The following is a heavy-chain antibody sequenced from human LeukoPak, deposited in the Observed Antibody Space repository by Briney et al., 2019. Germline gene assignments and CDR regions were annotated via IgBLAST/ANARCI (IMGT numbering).Heavy chain of an antibody. CDR3: AREPSYCSSTSCYQEYFQH. CDR2: INPNSGGT. Sequence: ASVKVSCKASGYTFTGYYMHWVRQAPGQGLEWMGWINPNSGGTNYAQKFQGRVTMTRDTSISTAYIELSRLRSDDTAVYYCAREPSYCSSTSCYQEYFQHWGQGTLVTVSS. CDR1: GYTFTGYY. V-gene: IGHV1-2*02. D-gene: IGHD2-2*01. J-gene: IGHJ1*01.